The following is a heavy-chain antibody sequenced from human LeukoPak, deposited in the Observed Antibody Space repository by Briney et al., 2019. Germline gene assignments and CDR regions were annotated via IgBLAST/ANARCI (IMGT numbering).Heavy chain of an antibody. V-gene: IGHV4-34*01. CDR2: INHRGST. Sequence: PSETLSLTCAVYGGSFSGYYWRWIRQPPGKGLEWIGEINHRGSTNYNPALKSRVTISVDASRNQFSLKLTSVTAADTAVFYCARGLDSSGDYWGQGTLVTVSS. J-gene: IGHJ4*02. CDR3: ARGLDSSGDY. CDR1: GGSFSGYY. D-gene: IGHD6-25*01.